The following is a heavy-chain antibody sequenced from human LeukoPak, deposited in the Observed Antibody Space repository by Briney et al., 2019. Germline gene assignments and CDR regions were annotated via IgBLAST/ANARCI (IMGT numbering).Heavy chain of an antibody. D-gene: IGHD3-3*01. CDR3: ARDLFGTRSWFDP. V-gene: IGHV3-21*01. CDR1: GFTFSNAW. CDR2: ISSGSSFI. Sequence: GGSLRLSCAASGFTFSNAWMSWVRQAPGKGLEWVSSISSGSSFIHYADSVKGRFTISRDNAKNSLYLQMNSLTDEDTAVYYCARDLFGTRSWFDPWGQGTLVTVSS. J-gene: IGHJ5*02.